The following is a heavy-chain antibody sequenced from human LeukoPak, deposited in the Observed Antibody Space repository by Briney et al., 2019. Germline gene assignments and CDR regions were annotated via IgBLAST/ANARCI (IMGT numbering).Heavy chain of an antibody. J-gene: IGHJ2*01. CDR2: IKSKIDGGTT. CDR1: GFTFTNAL. V-gene: IGHV3-15*01. Sequence: ASGFTFTNALMSXVRQAPGKGLEWVGRIKSKIDGGTTDYAAPVNGRFTISRDDSKNTLYLQMNSLKTEDTAIYYCTTPPNYLDLWGRGTLVTVSS. CDR3: TTPPNYLDL.